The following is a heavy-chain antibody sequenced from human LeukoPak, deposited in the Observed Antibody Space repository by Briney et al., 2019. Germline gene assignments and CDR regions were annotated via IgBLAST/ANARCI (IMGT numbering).Heavy chain of an antibody. D-gene: IGHD1-7*01. V-gene: IGHV6-1*01. CDR1: GDSVSCNSAA. CDR2: TYYRSKWYN. J-gene: IGHJ3*02. Sequence: TLSLTCAISGDSVSCNSAAWNWIRPSPSRGLEWLGRTYYRSKWYNDYAVSVKSRITINPDTSKNQFSLQLNSVTPEDTAVYFCAKGELSITGTTYAFDIWGQGTMVTVSS. CDR3: AKGELSITGTTYAFDI.